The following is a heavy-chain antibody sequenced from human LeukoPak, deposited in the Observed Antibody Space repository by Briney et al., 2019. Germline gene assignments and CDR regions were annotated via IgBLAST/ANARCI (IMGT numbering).Heavy chain of an antibody. Sequence: PSETLSLTGTVSGGSNSSYYWSWIRQPPGKGLEWIGYIYYSGSTNYNPSLKSRVTISVDTSKNQFSLKLSSVTAADTAVYYCARDPNDYQLYFDYWGQGTLVTVSS. V-gene: IGHV4-59*01. CDR1: GGSNSSYY. J-gene: IGHJ4*02. D-gene: IGHD5-12*01. CDR3: ARDPNDYQLYFDY. CDR2: IYYSGST.